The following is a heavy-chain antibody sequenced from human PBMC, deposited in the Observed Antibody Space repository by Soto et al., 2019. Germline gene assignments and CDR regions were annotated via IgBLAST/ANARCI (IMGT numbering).Heavy chain of an antibody. CDR3: ASLRTPHYYDSSGYLDY. D-gene: IGHD3-22*01. Sequence: QVQLVQSGAEVKKPGSSVKVSCKASGGTFSSYAISWVRQAPGQGLEWMGGIIPILGTANYAQKFQGRVTITADKSTSTAYMELSSLRSEDTAVYDCASLRTPHYYDSSGYLDYWGQGTLVTVSS. J-gene: IGHJ4*02. CDR1: GGTFSSYA. CDR2: IIPILGTA. V-gene: IGHV1-69*06.